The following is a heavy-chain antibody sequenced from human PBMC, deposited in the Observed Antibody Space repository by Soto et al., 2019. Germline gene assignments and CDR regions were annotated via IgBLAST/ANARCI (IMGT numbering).Heavy chain of an antibody. Sequence: PGGSLRLSCAASGFTFSSYAMTWVRQAPGKGLEWVSVISGSGGSTYYADSVKGRFTISRDNSKNTLYLQMNSLRAKDTAVYYCAKPYDSSGYYRLTYFDYWGQGTLVTVSS. D-gene: IGHD3-22*01. V-gene: IGHV3-23*01. CDR2: ISGSGGST. J-gene: IGHJ4*02. CDR3: AKPYDSSGYYRLTYFDY. CDR1: GFTFSSYA.